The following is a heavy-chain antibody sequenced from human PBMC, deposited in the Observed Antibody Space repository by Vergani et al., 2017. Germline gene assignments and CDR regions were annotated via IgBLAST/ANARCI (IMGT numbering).Heavy chain of an antibody. CDR3: ADLYGDDGFSPF. V-gene: IGHV3-23*04. CDR1: RSTFKTYG. D-gene: IGHD2-21*01. Sequence: GQLVESGGGIVQPGRSLTLSCVASRSTFKTYGMHWVRQAPGKGLEWVSGISGQNFRTHYADSVKGRFTISRDDSKNTVYLQINSLRAEDTAFYYCADLYGDDGFSPFWVQGTLVTVSS. CDR2: ISGQNFRT. J-gene: IGHJ4*02.